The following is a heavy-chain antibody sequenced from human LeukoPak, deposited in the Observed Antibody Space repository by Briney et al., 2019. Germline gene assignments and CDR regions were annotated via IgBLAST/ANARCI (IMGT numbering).Heavy chain of an antibody. V-gene: IGHV1-8*01. D-gene: IGHD3-10*01. Sequence: ASVKVSCKASGYSFSSHDINWVRQATGQGLAWMGWMNPNSGNTGYAQKFQGRVTMTRNTSISTAYMELSSLRSEDTAVYYCARGRGLSMVRGVISAYWGQGTLVTVSS. CDR2: MNPNSGNT. CDR1: GYSFSSHD. J-gene: IGHJ4*02. CDR3: ARGRGLSMVRGVISAY.